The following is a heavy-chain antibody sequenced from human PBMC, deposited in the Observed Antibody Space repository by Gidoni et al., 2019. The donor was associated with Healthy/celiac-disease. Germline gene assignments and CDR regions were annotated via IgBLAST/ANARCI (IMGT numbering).Heavy chain of an antibody. CDR2: ISYDGSNK. D-gene: IGHD3-22*01. CDR1: GFTFSSYG. Sequence: QVQLVESGGGVVQPGRSLRLSCAASGFTFSSYGMPWVRQAPGKGLEWVAVISYDGSNKYYADSVKGRFTISRDNSKNTLYLQMNSLRAEDTAVYYCAKGASRSSWSGPFLPYYYDSSGYYFDYWGQGTLVTVSS. V-gene: IGHV3-30*18. J-gene: IGHJ4*02. CDR3: AKGASRSSWSGPFLPYYYDSSGYYFDY.